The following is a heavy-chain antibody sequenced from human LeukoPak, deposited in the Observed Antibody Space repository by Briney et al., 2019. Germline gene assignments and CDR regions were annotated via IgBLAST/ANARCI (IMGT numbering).Heavy chain of an antibody. CDR1: GFTVSSNY. CDR2: IYSGGHT. D-gene: IGHD3-22*01. Sequence: GGSLRLSCAASGFTVSSNYMSWVRQAPGKGLEWVSLIYSGGHTYYADSVKGRFTISRDNSRNTPYLQMNSLRVEDTAIYYCAREGGLLYDSSSGYFDFWGQGTLVTVSS. J-gene: IGHJ4*02. CDR3: AREGGLLYDSSSGYFDF. V-gene: IGHV3-66*01.